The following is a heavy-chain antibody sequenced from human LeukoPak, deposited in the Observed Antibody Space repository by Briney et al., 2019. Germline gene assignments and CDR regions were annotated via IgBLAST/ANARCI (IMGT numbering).Heavy chain of an antibody. D-gene: IGHD3-10*01. J-gene: IGHJ3*02. CDR2: INPNSGGT. CDR3: ARDLELLWFGELRRTGRGAFDI. V-gene: IGHV1-2*02. Sequence: ASVKVSCKASGYTFTGYYMHWVRQAPGQGLEWMGWINPNSGGTNYAQKFQGRVTMTRDTSISTAYMELSRLRSDDKAVYYCARDLELLWFGELRRTGRGAFDIWGQGTMVTVSS. CDR1: GYTFTGYY.